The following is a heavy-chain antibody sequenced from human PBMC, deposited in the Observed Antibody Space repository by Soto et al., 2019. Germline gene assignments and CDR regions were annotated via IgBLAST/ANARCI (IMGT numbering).Heavy chain of an antibody. D-gene: IGHD3-22*01. CDR1: GFTFSSYG. V-gene: IGHV3-74*01. CDR2: INTDGSDT. J-gene: IGHJ4*02. CDR3: AKNPGYYYDSTGYHFDY. Sequence: GGSLRLSCAASGFTFSSYGMHWVRQAPGKGLVWVSRINTDGSDTSYADSVKGRFTISRDNAKNMLYLQMNSLRAEDTAVYYCAKNPGYYYDSTGYHFDYWGQGTLVTVSS.